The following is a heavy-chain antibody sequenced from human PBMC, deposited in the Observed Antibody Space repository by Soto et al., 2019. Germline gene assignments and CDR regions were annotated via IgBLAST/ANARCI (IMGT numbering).Heavy chain of an antibody. Sequence: GGSLRLSCTASGFTFSSYSMNWVRQAPGKGLEWVSYISSSSSTIYYADSVRGRFTISRDNAKNSLYLQMNSLRDEDTAMYYCARVISMDLLLHTAPGYWGQGTLVTVSS. CDR3: ARVISMDLLLHTAPGY. CDR2: ISSSSSTI. CDR1: GFTFSSYS. J-gene: IGHJ4*02. V-gene: IGHV3-48*02. D-gene: IGHD5-18*01.